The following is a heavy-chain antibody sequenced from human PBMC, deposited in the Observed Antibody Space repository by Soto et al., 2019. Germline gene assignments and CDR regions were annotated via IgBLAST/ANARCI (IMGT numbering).Heavy chain of an antibody. J-gene: IGHJ4*02. Sequence: EMHLVESGGGLVQPGRSLTISCAASGFTFEDYATHWVRQAPGKGLEWVSGISWNSGKVIYADSVKGRFTISRDNAKNSLFLQMNSLRPEDTALYYCAKMVTWDSSGYYQGGFDCWGQGTLVTVSS. CDR2: ISWNSGKV. D-gene: IGHD3-22*01. CDR3: AKMVTWDSSGYYQGGFDC. V-gene: IGHV3-9*01. CDR1: GFTFEDYA.